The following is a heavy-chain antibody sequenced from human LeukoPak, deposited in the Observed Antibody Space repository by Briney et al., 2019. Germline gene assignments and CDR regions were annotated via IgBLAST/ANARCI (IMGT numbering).Heavy chain of an antibody. CDR3: ARVDATLGSFDY. CDR2: IYYSGST. Sequence: SQTLSLTCTVSGGSISSGDYYWGWIRQPPGKGLEWIGYIYYSGSTYYNPSLKSRVTISVDTSKNQFSLKLSSVTAADTAVYYCARVDATLGSFDYWGQGTLVTVSS. J-gene: IGHJ4*02. CDR1: GGSISSGDYY. V-gene: IGHV4-30-4*01. D-gene: IGHD4-23*01.